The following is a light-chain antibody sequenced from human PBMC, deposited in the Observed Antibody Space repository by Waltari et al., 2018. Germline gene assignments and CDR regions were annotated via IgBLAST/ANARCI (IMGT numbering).Light chain of an antibody. CDR3: NSRDRSGDVV. Sequence: SSELTQDPAVSVALGQTVRITCQGDRLSDYYASWYQQKAGQAPVLVIHGENKRPSGIPDRFSGSSSGNTASLTITGAQAGDEADYYCNSRDRSGDVVFGAGTKLTV. J-gene: IGLJ2*01. CDR1: RLSDYY. CDR2: GEN. V-gene: IGLV3-19*01.